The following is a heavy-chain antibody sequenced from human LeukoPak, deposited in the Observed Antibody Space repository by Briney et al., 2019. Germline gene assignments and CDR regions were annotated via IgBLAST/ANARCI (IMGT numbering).Heavy chain of an antibody. D-gene: IGHD3-3*01. J-gene: IGHJ4*02. V-gene: IGHV4-39*07. CDR1: GGSISSSGYY. CDR2: MYYSGST. Sequence: MPSETLSLTCTVSGGSISSSGYYWGWIRQPPGEGLEWIGSMYYSGSTYYNPSLKSRVTVSVDTSKNHFSLKLSSVTAADTAVYYCARDFRGGYDFWSGYYTPYYFDYWGQGTLVTVS. CDR3: ARDFRGGYDFWSGYYTPYYFDY.